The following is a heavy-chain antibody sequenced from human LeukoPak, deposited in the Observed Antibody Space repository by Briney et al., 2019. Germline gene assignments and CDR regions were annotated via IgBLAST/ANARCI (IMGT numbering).Heavy chain of an antibody. J-gene: IGHJ4*02. V-gene: IGHV3-49*03. CDR1: GFAFGDHA. CDR3: TRDVSSSWYEGADY. CDR2: IRSKAYGGTT. Sequence: GGSLRLSCTASGFAFGDHAMGWFRQAPGKGLEWVGFIRSKAYGGTTEYAASVKGRFTISREDSKSIAYLQMNSLKTEDTAVYYCTRDVSSSWYEGADYWGQGTLVTVSS. D-gene: IGHD6-13*01.